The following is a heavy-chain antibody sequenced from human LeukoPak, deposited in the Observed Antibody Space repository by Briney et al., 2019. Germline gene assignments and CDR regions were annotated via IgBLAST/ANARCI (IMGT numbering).Heavy chain of an antibody. V-gene: IGHV3-53*01. D-gene: IGHD3-9*01. J-gene: IGHJ3*02. CDR3: AKGLRYFDWLFDAFDI. CDR1: GFTVSSNY. CDR2: IYSGGST. Sequence: GGSLRLSCAASGFTVSSNYMSWVRQAPGKGLEWVSVIYSGGSTYYADSVKGRFTISRDNSKNTLYLQMNSLRAEDTAVYYCAKGLRYFDWLFDAFDIWGQGTMVTVSS.